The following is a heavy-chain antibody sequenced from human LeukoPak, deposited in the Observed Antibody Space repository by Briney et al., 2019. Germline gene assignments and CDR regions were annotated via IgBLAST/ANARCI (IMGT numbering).Heavy chain of an antibody. CDR3: ARFNCGGDCYTDY. CDR1: GYTFTNYF. CDR2: ITPSGRRA. Sequence: GASVKVSCWASGYTFTNYFVYWVRQAPGEGLEWMGIITPSGRRASNTHKFQGRATMTRDTTTSTVYMELSSLRSEATAVYSCARFNCGGDCYTDYWGQGTQVTVSS. J-gene: IGHJ4*02. V-gene: IGHV1-46*01. D-gene: IGHD2-21*02.